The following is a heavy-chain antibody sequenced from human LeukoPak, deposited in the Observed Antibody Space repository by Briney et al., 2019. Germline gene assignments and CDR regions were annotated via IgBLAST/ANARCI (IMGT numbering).Heavy chain of an antibody. D-gene: IGHD4-23*01. CDR2: ISYDGSNK. Sequence: GGSLRLSSVASGFTFNNDAMHWVRQAPGKGLEWVAVISYDGSNKYYADSVKGRFTISRDNSKNTVYLQMNSLRAEDAAVYYCARDTPRGINSRYFDYWGQGTLVTVSS. V-gene: IGHV3-30-3*01. CDR3: ARDTPRGINSRYFDY. CDR1: GFTFNNDA. J-gene: IGHJ4*02.